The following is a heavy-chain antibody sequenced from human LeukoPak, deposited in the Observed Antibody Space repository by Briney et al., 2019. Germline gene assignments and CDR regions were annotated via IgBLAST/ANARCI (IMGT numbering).Heavy chain of an antibody. CDR1: GGSISSYY. Sequence: SETLSLTCTVSGGSISSYYWSWLRQPPGKGLEWIGYIYYSGSTYYNPSLKSRVTISVDTSKNQFSLKLSSVTAADTAVYYCAREDCSGGSCYSTYYYYYYMDVWGKGTTVTVS. CDR2: IYYSGST. J-gene: IGHJ6*03. V-gene: IGHV4-59*12. CDR3: AREDCSGGSCYSTYYYYYYMDV. D-gene: IGHD2-15*01.